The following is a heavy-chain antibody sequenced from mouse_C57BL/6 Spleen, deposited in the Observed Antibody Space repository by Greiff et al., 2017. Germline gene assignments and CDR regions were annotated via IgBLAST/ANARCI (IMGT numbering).Heavy chain of an antibody. Sequence: EVKVVESGGGLVKPGGSLKLSCAASGFTFSSYAMSWVRQTPEKRLEWVATISDGGSYTYYPDNVKGRFTISRDNAKNNLYLQMSHLKSEDTAMYYCARDSVERYFDVWGTGTTVTVSS. CDR1: GFTFSSYA. CDR3: ARDSVERYFDV. J-gene: IGHJ1*03. CDR2: ISDGGSYT. V-gene: IGHV5-4*01. D-gene: IGHD1-1*02.